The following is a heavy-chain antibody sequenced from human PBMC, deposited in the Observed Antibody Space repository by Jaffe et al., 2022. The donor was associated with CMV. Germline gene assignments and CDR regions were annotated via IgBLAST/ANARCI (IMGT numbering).Heavy chain of an antibody. CDR1: GFSLSNARMG. Sequence: QVTLKESGPVLVKPTETLTLTCTVSGFSLSNARMGVSWIRQPPGKALEWLAHIFSNDEKSYSTSLKSRLTISKDTSKSQVVLTMTNMDPVDTATYYCARAPIKENYDFWSGYYYGMDVWGQGTTVTVSS. J-gene: IGHJ6*02. CDR2: IFSNDEK. V-gene: IGHV2-26*01. CDR3: ARAPIKENYDFWSGYYYGMDV. D-gene: IGHD3-3*01.